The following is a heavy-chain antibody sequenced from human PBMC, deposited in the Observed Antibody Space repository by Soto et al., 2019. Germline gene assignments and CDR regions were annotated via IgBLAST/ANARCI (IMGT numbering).Heavy chain of an antibody. J-gene: IGHJ6*02. CDR2: IIPIFGTA. Sequence: ASVKVSCKASGGTFSSYAISWVRQAPGQGLEWMGGIIPIFGTANYAQKFQGRVTITADESTSTAYMELSSLRSEDTAVYYCARQLHLHGVVNYYGMDVWGQGTTVTVSS. CDR1: GGTFSSYA. D-gene: IGHD3-3*01. CDR3: ARQLHLHGVVNYYGMDV. V-gene: IGHV1-69*13.